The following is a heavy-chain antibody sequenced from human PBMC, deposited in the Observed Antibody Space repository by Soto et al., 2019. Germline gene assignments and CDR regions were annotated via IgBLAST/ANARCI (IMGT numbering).Heavy chain of an antibody. CDR1: GYMFTSYG. V-gene: IGHV1-18*01. J-gene: IGHJ1*01. CDR3: ARDLGRAVAGRFQD. D-gene: IGHD6-19*01. Sequence: QVQLVQSGAEVKKPGASIKVSCKASGYMFTSYGINWVRQAPGQGPEWMGWISTYNGNTNIPQKHQGRVTMTTDTSTSTAYMELKTLRSADTAVYYCARDLGRAVAGRFQDWGQGTLLIVSS. CDR2: ISTYNGNT.